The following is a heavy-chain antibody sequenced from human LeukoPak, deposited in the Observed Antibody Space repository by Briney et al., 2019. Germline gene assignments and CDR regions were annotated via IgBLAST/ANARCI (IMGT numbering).Heavy chain of an antibody. CDR1: GFTFSSYS. CDR2: ISSSSSTI. CDR3: ARDYAYSYGKVFDY. J-gene: IGHJ4*02. V-gene: IGHV3-48*01. Sequence: PGGSLRLSCAASGFTFSSYSMNWVRQAPGKGLEGVSYISSSSSTIYYADSVKGRFTISRDNAKTSLYLKMNSLRAEDTAVYSCARDYAYSYGKVFDYWGQGTLVTVSS. D-gene: IGHD5-18*01.